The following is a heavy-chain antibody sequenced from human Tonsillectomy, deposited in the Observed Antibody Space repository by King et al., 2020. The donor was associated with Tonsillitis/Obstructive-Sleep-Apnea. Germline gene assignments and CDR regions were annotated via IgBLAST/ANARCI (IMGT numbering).Heavy chain of an antibody. CDR2: IYPGDSET. CDR3: ARLRPDYYYYYMDV. CDR1: GYSFTSYW. J-gene: IGHJ6*03. Sequence: VHRVESGAEVKKPGESLKITCKGSGYSFTSYWIAWLRQMPGIGLAWMGIIYPGDSETRYSPSSQVQVTISADKSISTAYLQWSSLKASDTAMYYCARLRPDYYYYYMDVWGKGTTVTVSS. V-gene: IGHV5-51*01.